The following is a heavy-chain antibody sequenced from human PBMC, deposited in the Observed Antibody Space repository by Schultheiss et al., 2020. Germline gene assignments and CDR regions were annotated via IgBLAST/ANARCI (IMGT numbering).Heavy chain of an antibody. CDR1: GFTVSSNY. D-gene: IGHD6-19*01. CDR2: IYSGGST. J-gene: IGHJ4*02. V-gene: IGHV3-53*01. Sequence: GSLILSCAASGFTVSSNYMSWVRQAPGKGLEWVSVIYSGGSTYYADSVKGRFTISRDNSKNTLYLQMNSLRAEDTAVYYCARHEQWLVFDYWGQGTLVTVSS. CDR3: ARHEQWLVFDY.